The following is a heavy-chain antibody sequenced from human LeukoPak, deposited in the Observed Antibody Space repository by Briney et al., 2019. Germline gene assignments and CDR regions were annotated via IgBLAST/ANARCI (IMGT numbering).Heavy chain of an antibody. J-gene: IGHJ4*02. Sequence: GGSLRLSCAASGLTFSSSGMNRVRQAPGKGLEWVSFIDSSSGYIYYADSVKGRFTISRDNAKNSLYLQMNSLRAEDTAVYYCARDTSQSNTVTYFDYWGQGTLVTVSS. V-gene: IGHV3-21*01. D-gene: IGHD4-11*01. CDR1: GLTFSSSG. CDR2: IDSSSGYI. CDR3: ARDTSQSNTVTYFDY.